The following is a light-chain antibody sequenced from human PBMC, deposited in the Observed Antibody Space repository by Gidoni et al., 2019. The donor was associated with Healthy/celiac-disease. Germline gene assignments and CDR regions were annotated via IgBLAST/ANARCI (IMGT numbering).Light chain of an antibody. CDR1: QSVSSN. CDR3: QQYNNWPLL. J-gene: IGKJ3*01. Sequence: EIVMTQTPATLSVSPGERATLSCRASQSVSSNLACYQQKPGQAPRLLIYGASTRATGIPARFSGSGSGTEFTLTISSLQSEDFAVYYCQQYNNWPLLFGPGTKVDIK. V-gene: IGKV3-15*01. CDR2: GAS.